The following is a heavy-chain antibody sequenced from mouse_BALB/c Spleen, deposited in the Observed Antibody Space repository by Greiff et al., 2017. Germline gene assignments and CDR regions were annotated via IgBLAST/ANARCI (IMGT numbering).Heavy chain of an antibody. CDR1: GYSITSDYA. Sequence: EVKLQESGPGLVKPSQSLSLTCTVTGYSITSDYAWNWIRQFPGNKLEWMGYISYSGSTSYNPSLKSRISITRDTSKNQFFLQLNSVTTEDTATYYCARGLWDAMDYWGQGTSVTASS. D-gene: IGHD1-1*02. J-gene: IGHJ4*01. CDR3: ARGLWDAMDY. CDR2: ISYSGST. V-gene: IGHV3-2*02.